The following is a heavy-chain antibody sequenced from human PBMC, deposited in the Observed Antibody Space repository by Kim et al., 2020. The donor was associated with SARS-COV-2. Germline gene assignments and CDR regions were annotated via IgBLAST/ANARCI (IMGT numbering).Heavy chain of an antibody. J-gene: IGHJ6*02. CDR3: SRDPWSRLRGITYSYYGMDV. CDR1: GFTFIRCA. D-gene: IGHD3-10*01. Sequence: GGSLRLSCAASGFTFIRCAMHWVRQAPGKGLEWVAVISYDGSNKYYADSVKGRFTISRDNSKNTLYLQMSSLRPEDTALYYCSRDPWSRLRGITYSYYGMDVWGQGTTVTVSS. V-gene: IGHV3-30-3*01. CDR2: ISYDGSNK.